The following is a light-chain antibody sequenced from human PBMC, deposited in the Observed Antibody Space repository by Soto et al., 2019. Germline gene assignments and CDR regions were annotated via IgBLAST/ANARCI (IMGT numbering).Light chain of an antibody. CDR2: DAS. J-gene: IGKJ4*01. V-gene: IGKV1-27*01. CDR1: QGIATY. Sequence: DIKMTQSPSSLSASIGDRVTITCRASQGIATYLAWYQQKPGKVPKLLIYDASTLQSGVPSRFGGSGSGTDFTLTISGLQPEDVATYYCQKYNSDPEAFGGGTRVEIK. CDR3: QKYNSDPEA.